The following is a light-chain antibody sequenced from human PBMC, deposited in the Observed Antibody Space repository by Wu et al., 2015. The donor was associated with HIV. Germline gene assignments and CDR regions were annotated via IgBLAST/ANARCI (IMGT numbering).Light chain of an antibody. CDR3: QLYDSSSYT. CDR1: QRVSNNY. CDR2: GAS. J-gene: IGKJ2*01. V-gene: IGKV3-20*01. Sequence: EIVLTQSPGTLSLSPGERASLSCRASQRVSNNYIAWYQQKFGQAPRLLLYGASKRATGIPDRFSGSGSGTDFTLTISRLEPEDFAVYYCQLYDSSSYTFGQGTKLESK.